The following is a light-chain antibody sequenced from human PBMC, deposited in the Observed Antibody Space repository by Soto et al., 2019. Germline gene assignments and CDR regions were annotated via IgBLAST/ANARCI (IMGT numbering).Light chain of an antibody. V-gene: IGLV2-14*01. J-gene: IGLJ1*01. CDR1: SSDVGGYNY. Sequence: QSVLTQPASVSGSHRQSITISCTGTSSDVGGYNYVSWYQQHTGKSPKLMIYEVSNRPSGVSNRFSGSKSGNTASLTISGLQAEDEADDYCSSSTSSSTLVFGTGTKVTVL. CDR2: EVS. CDR3: SSSTSSSTLV.